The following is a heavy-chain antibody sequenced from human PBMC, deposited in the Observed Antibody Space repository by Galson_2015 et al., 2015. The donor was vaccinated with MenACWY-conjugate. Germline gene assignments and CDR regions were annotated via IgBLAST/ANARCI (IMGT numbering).Heavy chain of an antibody. V-gene: IGHV1-46*01. J-gene: IGHJ4*02. Sequence: QSGAEVKKPGESLKISCKASGYTFTSYYMHWVRQAPGQGLEWMGIINPSGGSTTYAQKFQGRVTMTRDTSTSTVYMELSSLSSEDTAVYYCARVVFGSGDYWGQGTLVTVSS. D-gene: IGHD3-10*01. CDR3: ARVVFGSGDY. CDR1: GYTFTSYY. CDR2: INPSGGST.